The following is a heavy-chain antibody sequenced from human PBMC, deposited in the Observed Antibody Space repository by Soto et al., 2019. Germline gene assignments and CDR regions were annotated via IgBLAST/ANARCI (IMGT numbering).Heavy chain of an antibody. CDR1: GYSFTSYW. J-gene: IGHJ6*02. V-gene: IGHV5-51*01. CDR2: IYPGDSDT. D-gene: IGHD3-10*01. CDR3: ARDRFGEANYYYYYGMDV. Sequence: GESLKISCKGSGYSFTSYWIGWVRQMPGKGLEWMGIIYPGDSDTRYSPSFQGQVTISADKSISTAYLQWSSLKASDTAMYYCARDRFGEANYYYYYGMDVWGQGTTVTVSS.